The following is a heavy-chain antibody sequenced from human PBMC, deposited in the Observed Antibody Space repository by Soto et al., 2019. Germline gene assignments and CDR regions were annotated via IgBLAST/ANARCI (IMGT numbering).Heavy chain of an antibody. CDR2: IYYSGST. Sequence: SETLSLTCTVSGGSISSYYWSWIRQPPGKGLEWIGYIYYSGSTNYNPSLKSRVTISVDTSKNQFSLKLSSVTAADTAVYYCARARGFFSYDAFDIWGQGTMVTVSS. V-gene: IGHV4-59*01. CDR1: GGSISSYY. J-gene: IGHJ3*02. CDR3: ARARGFFSYDAFDI. D-gene: IGHD3-3*01.